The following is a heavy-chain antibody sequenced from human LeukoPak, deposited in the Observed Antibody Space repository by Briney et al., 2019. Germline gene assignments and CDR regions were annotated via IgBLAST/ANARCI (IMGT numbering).Heavy chain of an antibody. CDR1: GYSISSGYY. V-gene: IGHV4-34*01. J-gene: IGHJ3*02. CDR2: INHSGST. Sequence: SETLSLTCAVSGYSISSGYYWSWIRQPPGKGLEWIGEINHSGSTNYNPSLKSRVTISVDTSKNQFSLKLSSVTAADTAVYYCATYDFWSGYSDASDIWGQGTMVTVSS. D-gene: IGHD3-3*01. CDR3: ATYDFWSGYSDASDI.